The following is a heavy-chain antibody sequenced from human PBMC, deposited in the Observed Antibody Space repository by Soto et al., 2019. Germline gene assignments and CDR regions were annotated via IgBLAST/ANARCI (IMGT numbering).Heavy chain of an antibody. CDR1: GFSFSDFW. V-gene: IGHV3-7*01. Sequence: GSLRLSCAASGFSFSDFWMSWVRQAPGKGLEWVANIKQDGSEKYHAASVRGRFTISRDNAKNSLYLQMNSLRGEDTAVYYCARDWNTNWFAPWGQGTLVTVSS. J-gene: IGHJ5*02. CDR3: ARDWNTNWFAP. D-gene: IGHD1-1*01. CDR2: IKQDGSEK.